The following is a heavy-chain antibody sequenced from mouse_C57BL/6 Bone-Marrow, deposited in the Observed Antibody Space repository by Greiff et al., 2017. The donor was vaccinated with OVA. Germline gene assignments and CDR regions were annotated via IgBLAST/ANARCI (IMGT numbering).Heavy chain of an antibody. Sequence: VQLQQPGAELVKPGASVKLSCKASGYTFTSYWLHWVKQRPGRGLEWIGRIDPNSGGTKYNEKFKSKATLTVDKPSSTAYMQLSSLTSEDSAVYYCARSPRIRNWGYYFDYWGQGTTRTVSS. CDR1: GYTFTSYW. CDR3: ARSPRIRNWGYYFDY. V-gene: IGHV1-72*01. D-gene: IGHD4-1*01. J-gene: IGHJ2*01. CDR2: IDPNSGGT.